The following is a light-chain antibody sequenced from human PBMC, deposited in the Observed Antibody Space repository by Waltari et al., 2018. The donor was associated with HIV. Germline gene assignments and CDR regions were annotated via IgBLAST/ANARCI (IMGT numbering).Light chain of an antibody. CDR3: QTWDNNAGV. CDR1: KLGEKL. J-gene: IGLJ2*01. V-gene: IGLV3-1*01. Sequence: SYELTQPPSVSVAPGPTVRVTCSGDKLGEKLVCWYQKKPDQCPLLLIYADRKRPSGIPDRFAASNSGNTATLAISEAQAMDEAVYYCQTWDNNAGVFGGGTKLTVL. CDR2: ADR.